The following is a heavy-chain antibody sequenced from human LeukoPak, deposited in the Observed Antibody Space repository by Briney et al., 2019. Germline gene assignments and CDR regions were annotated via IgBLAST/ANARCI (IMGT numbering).Heavy chain of an antibody. J-gene: IGHJ5*02. CDR2: ISAYNGNT. D-gene: IGHD2-2*02. CDR3: ARGVPAALRLARWFDP. Sequence: ASVKVSCKASGYTFTSYGISWVRQAPGQGLEWMGWISAYNGNTNYEQKLQGRVTMTTDTSTSTAYMELRSLRSDDTAVYYCARGVPAALRLARWFDPWGQGTLVTVSS. CDR1: GYTFTSYG. V-gene: IGHV1-18*01.